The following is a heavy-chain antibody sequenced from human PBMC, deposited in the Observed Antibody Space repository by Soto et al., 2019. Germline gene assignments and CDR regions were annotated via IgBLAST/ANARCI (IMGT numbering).Heavy chain of an antibody. CDR2: IIPVSGTA. CDR1: GGTFSSYV. Sequence: QVHLEQSGAEVKKPGSSVQVSCKFSGGTFSSYVIIWVRQAPGQGLEWMGGIIPVSGTANYAQKFHGRVTISADAATNTAYMELSSVRFDDTAVYYCATVDRSVALVGWFDPWGQVTLVTVSS. CDR3: ATVDRSVALVGWFDP. J-gene: IGHJ5*02. V-gene: IGHV1-69*01. D-gene: IGHD2-8*02.